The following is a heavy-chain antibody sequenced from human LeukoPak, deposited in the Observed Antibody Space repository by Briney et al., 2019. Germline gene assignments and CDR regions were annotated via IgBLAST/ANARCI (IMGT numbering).Heavy chain of an antibody. CDR3: ARDPNVVGATMSYFDY. V-gene: IGHV4-4*07. D-gene: IGHD1-26*01. CDR1: GGSISSYY. J-gene: IGHJ4*02. CDR2: IYTSGST. Sequence: PSETLSLTCTVSGGSISSYYWSWIRQPAGKGLEWIGRIYTSGSTNYNPSLKSRVTISVDTSKNQFSLKLSSVTAADTAVNYCARDPNVVGATMSYFDYWGQGTLVTVSS.